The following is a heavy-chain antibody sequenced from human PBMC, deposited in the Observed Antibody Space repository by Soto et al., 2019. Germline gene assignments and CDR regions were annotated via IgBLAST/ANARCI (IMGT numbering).Heavy chain of an antibody. CDR3: AMLVLYVTPTPQDV. Sequence: QVQLEQSGDEVKKPGASVKVSCKASGYIFVNYGIAWVRQPPAQGLEWLGWISPYTGNTSYATKVQGRLTLTTDTXXSTAFMDLASLTSADTAVYYCAMLVLYVTPTPQDVWGQGTTVTVSS. J-gene: IGHJ6*02. CDR1: GYIFVNYG. D-gene: IGHD3-16*01. CDR2: ISPYTGNT. V-gene: IGHV1-18*01.